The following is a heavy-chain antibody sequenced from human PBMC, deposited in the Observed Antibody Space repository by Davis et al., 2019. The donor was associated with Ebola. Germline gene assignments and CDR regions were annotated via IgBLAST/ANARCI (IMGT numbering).Heavy chain of an antibody. CDR2: INPSGGST. D-gene: IGHD2-21*01. Sequence: ASVKVSCKASGGSFSSYAISWVRQAPGQGLEWMGIINPSGGSTSYAQKFQGRVTMTRDTSTSTVYMELSSLRSEDTAVYYCAKSRMWGWDYYFDYWGQGTLVTVSS. V-gene: IGHV1-46*01. CDR3: AKSRMWGWDYYFDY. J-gene: IGHJ4*02. CDR1: GGSFSSYA.